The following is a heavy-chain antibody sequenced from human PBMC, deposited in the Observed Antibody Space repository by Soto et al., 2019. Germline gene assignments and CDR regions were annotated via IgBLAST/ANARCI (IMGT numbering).Heavy chain of an antibody. CDR1: GYTFTSYG. V-gene: IGHV1-18*04. CDR2: ISAYNGNT. D-gene: IGHD3-9*01. J-gene: IGHJ4*02. CDR3: ARSEGLVTLPDFDY. Sequence: GASVKVSCKASGYTFTSYGISWVRQAPGQGLEWMGWISAYNGNTNYAQKLQGRVTMTTDTSTSTAYMELRSLRSDDTAVYYCARSEGLVTLPDFDYWGQGTLVTVSS.